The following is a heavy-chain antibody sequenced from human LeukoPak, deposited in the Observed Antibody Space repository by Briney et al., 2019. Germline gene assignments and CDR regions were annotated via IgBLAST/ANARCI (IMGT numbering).Heavy chain of an antibody. CDR1: GDSVSSNSAA. V-gene: IGHV6-1*01. Sequence: SQTLSLTCAISGDSVSSNSAAWSWIRQSPSRGLEWLGRTYYRSKWYNDYAVSVKSRITINPDTSKNQFSLQLNSVTPEDTAVYYCAREVEVSGYSSGWYVQDVFDYWGQGTLVTVSS. CDR3: AREVEVSGYSSGWYVQDVFDY. CDR2: TYYRSKWYN. D-gene: IGHD6-19*01. J-gene: IGHJ4*02.